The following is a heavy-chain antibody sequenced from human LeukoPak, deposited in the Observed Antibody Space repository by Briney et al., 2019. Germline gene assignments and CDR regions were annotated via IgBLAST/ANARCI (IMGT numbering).Heavy chain of an antibody. CDR3: AKETGSDYYYYMDV. CDR2: ISGSGGST. CDR1: GFTFSYYA. J-gene: IGHJ6*03. Sequence: GGSLRLSCAASGFTFSYYAMSWVRQAPGKGLEWVSAISGSGGSTYYADSVKGPFTISRDNSKNTLYLQMNSLRAEDTAVYYCAKETGSDYYYYMDVWGKGTTVTVSS. D-gene: IGHD6-6*01. V-gene: IGHV3-23*01.